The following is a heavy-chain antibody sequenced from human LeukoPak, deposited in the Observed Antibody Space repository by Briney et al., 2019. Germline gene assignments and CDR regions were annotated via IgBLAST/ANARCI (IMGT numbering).Heavy chain of an antibody. Sequence: SETLSLTCTVSGGSISSSSYYWGWIRQPPGKGLEWIGEINHSGSTNYNPSLKSRVTISVDTSKNQFSLKLSSVTAADTAVYYCARVGYSYARGGDYWGQGTLVTVSS. D-gene: IGHD5-18*01. CDR3: ARVGYSYARGGDY. CDR1: GGSISSSSYY. V-gene: IGHV4-39*07. J-gene: IGHJ4*02. CDR2: INHSGST.